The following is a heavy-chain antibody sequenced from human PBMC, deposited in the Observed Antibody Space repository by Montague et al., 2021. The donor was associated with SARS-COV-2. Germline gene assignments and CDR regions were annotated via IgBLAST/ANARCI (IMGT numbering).Heavy chain of an antibody. CDR3: AKVVVVTAIGPQGAFDV. V-gene: IGHV3-23*01. J-gene: IGHJ3*01. CDR1: GFTFSSYA. CDR2: VSFGGDLT. Sequence: SLRLSCAASGFTFSSYAMTWVRQAPGKGLEWVSAVSFGGDLTYTAESVKGRFTISRDNSKNTLYLQMDSLRADDTAVYFCAKVVVVTAIGPQGAFDVWGQGTMVTVSS. D-gene: IGHD2-21*02.